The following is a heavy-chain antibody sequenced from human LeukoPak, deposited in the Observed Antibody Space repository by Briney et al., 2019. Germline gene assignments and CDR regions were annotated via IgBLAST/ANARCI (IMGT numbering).Heavy chain of an antibody. CDR1: GFTFSNAW. CDR2: ITSKSSGEIR. V-gene: IGHV3-15*01. Sequence: GRSLRLSCVASGFTFSNAWMTWVRQAPGRGLEWVGRITSKSSGEIRVYATPVQGRFTISRDDSKNTVYVQMNSLKTEDTAVYYCITGFWDSSGFYHGDDAFDVWGQGTLVAVSS. CDR3: ITGFWDSSGFYHGDDAFDV. J-gene: IGHJ3*01. D-gene: IGHD3-22*01.